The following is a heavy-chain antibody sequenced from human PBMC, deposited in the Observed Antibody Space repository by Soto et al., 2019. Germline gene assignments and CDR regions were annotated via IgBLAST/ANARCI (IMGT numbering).Heavy chain of an antibody. CDR2: INPSGGST. CDR1: GYTFTSYY. V-gene: IGHV1-46*01. D-gene: IGHD2-2*03. CDR3: ARDGWAKEGCFDP. J-gene: IGHJ5*02. Sequence: QVQLVQSGAEVKKPGASVKVSCKASGYTFTSYYMHWVRQAPGQGLEWMGIINPSGGSTSYAQKFQGRVTITRDTSTSTVYMELSSLRAEDTAVYYCARDGWAKEGCFDPWGQGTLVTVSS.